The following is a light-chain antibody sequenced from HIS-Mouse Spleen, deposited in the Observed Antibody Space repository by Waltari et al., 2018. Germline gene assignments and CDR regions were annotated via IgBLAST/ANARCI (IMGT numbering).Light chain of an antibody. Sequence: SALTPPASVSGSPGQSIPISSTGTSSAVGSYNLVSRYQQPPGQAPNLMIYEGRKRPSRVSNRFSGSKSGNTASLTISGLQAEDEAYYYVCSYAGSSTWVFGGGTKLTVL. CDR2: EGR. V-gene: IGLV2-23*01. J-gene: IGLJ3*02. CDR1: SSAVGSYNL. CDR3: CSYAGSSTWV.